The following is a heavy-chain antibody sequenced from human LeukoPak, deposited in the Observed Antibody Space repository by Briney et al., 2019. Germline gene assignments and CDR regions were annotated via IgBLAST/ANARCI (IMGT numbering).Heavy chain of an antibody. CDR1: GFTFSSYW. CDR3: ARGDIKWELNPLDY. CDR2: INSDGSST. Sequence: GGSLRLSCAASGFTFSSYWMHWVRQAPGKGLVWVSRINSDGSSTSYADSAKGRFTISRDNAKNTLYLQMNSLRAEDTAVYYCARGDIKWELNPLDYWGQGTLVTVSS. D-gene: IGHD1-26*01. J-gene: IGHJ4*02. V-gene: IGHV3-74*01.